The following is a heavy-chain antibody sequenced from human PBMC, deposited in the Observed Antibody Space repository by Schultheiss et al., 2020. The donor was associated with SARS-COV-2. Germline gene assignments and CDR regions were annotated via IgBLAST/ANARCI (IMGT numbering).Heavy chain of an antibody. CDR2: INPNSGGT. V-gene: IGHV1-2*02. CDR1: GYTFTGYY. CDR3: ARTISTVTTEFDY. J-gene: IGHJ4*02. D-gene: IGHD4-17*01. Sequence: ASVKVSCKASGYTFTGYYMHWVRQAPGQGLEWMGWINPNSGGTNYAQKLQGRVTMTTDTSTSTAYMELSSLRSEDTAVYYCARTISTVTTEFDYWGQGTLVTVSS.